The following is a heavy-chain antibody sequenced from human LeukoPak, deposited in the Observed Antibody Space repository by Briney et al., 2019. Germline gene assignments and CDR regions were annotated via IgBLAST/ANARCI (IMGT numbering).Heavy chain of an antibody. J-gene: IGHJ4*02. CDR1: GYTFTGYY. V-gene: IGHV1-2*02. CDR2: INPNSGGT. D-gene: IGHD6-6*01. Sequence: ASVKVSCKVSGYTFTGYYMHWVRQAPGQGLEWMGWINPNSGGTNYAQKFQGRVTMTRDTSISTAYMELSRLRSDDTAVYYCARFSYSSSSRYFDYWGQGTLVTVSS. CDR3: ARFSYSSSSRYFDY.